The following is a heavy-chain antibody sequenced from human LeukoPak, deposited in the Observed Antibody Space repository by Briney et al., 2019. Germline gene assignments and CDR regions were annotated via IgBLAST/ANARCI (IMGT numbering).Heavy chain of an antibody. V-gene: IGHV3-23*01. CDR2: ISGSGGST. Sequence: GGSLRLSCAASGFTFSSYAMSWVRQAPGKGLEWVSAISGSGGSTYYADSVKGRFTISRDNSKNTLYLQMNSLRAEDTAVHYCAKDRRRLYYYYMDVWGKGTTVTVSS. CDR3: AKDRRRLYYYYMDV. J-gene: IGHJ6*03. CDR1: GFTFSSYA.